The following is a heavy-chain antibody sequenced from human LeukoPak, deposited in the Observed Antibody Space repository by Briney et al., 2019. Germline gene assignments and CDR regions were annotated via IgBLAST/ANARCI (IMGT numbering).Heavy chain of an antibody. Sequence: GGSLRLSCTGFGFTFGDHAMSWVRQAPGKGLEWVGFIRSKGYGGTREYAASVKGRFTISRDDSTSIAYLQMNSLKTEDTAVYYCTRGPTQQWLYYGMDVWGQGTTVIVSS. D-gene: IGHD5-18*01. CDR1: GFTFGDHA. CDR2: IRSKGYGGTR. CDR3: TRGPTQQWLYYGMDV. V-gene: IGHV3-49*04. J-gene: IGHJ6*02.